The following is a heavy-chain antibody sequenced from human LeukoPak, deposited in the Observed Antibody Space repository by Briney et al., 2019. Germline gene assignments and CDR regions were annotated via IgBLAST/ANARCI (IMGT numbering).Heavy chain of an antibody. CDR3: ARLTVAASGSYFDL. Sequence: GESLKISCKASGYSFTNYWIGWVRQMPGKGLEWMGIIYPGGSDTRYSPSFQGQVTIPADKSISTAYLQWSSLKASDTAMYYCARLTVAASGSYFDLWGRGTLVTVSS. D-gene: IGHD6-19*01. CDR2: IYPGGSDT. V-gene: IGHV5-51*01. J-gene: IGHJ2*01. CDR1: GYSFTNYW.